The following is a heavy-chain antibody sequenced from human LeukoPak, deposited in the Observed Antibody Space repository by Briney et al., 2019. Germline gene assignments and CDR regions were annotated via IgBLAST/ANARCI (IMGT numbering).Heavy chain of an antibody. D-gene: IGHD4-11*01. J-gene: IGHJ4*02. CDR3: ARDRNSNYPNDY. CDR1: GFTVSSNY. CDR2: IYSGGST. Sequence: GGSLRLSCAASGFTVSSNYMSWVRQAPGKGLEWVSVIYSGGSTYYADSVKGRFTISRDNSKNTLYLQMNSLRAEDTAVYYCARDRNSNYPNDYWGQGTLVTVSS. V-gene: IGHV3-66*01.